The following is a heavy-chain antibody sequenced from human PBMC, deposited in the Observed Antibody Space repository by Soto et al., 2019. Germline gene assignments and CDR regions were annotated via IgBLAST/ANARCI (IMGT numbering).Heavy chain of an antibody. J-gene: IGHJ3*02. Sequence: PSETLSLTCAFYGWSFSGYYWSWIRQPPGKGLEWIGEINHSGSTNYNPSLKSRVTISVDTSKNQFSLKLSSVTAADTAVYYCARVIDYDFWSGPRDAFDIWGQGTMVTVSS. D-gene: IGHD3-3*01. V-gene: IGHV4-34*01. CDR3: ARVIDYDFWSGPRDAFDI. CDR1: GWSFSGYY. CDR2: INHSGST.